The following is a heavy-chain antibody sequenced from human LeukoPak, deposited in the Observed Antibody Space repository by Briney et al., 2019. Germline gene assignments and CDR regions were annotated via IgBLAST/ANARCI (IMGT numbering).Heavy chain of an antibody. CDR2: ISYDGSNK. CDR1: GFTFSSYG. V-gene: IGHV3-30*03. Sequence: GGSLRLSCAASGFTFSSYGMHWVRQAPGKGLEWVAVISYDGSNKYYADSVKGRFTISRDNSKNTLYLQMNSLRAEDTAVYYCARHLLYGDYEPYYFDYWGQGTLVTVSS. J-gene: IGHJ4*02. D-gene: IGHD4-17*01. CDR3: ARHLLYGDYEPYYFDY.